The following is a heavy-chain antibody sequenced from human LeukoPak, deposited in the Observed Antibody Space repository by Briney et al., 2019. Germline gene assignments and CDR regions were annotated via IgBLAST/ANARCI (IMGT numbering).Heavy chain of an antibody. Sequence: PGGSLRLSCAASGFTFSSYSMNWVRQAPGKGLEWVSSTSSSSSYIYYADSVKGRFTISRDNAKNSLYLQMNSLRAEDTAVYYCARARGYCSSTSCPGEYYFDYWGQGTLVTVSS. J-gene: IGHJ4*02. D-gene: IGHD2-2*01. CDR2: TSSSSSYI. CDR1: GFTFSSYS. V-gene: IGHV3-21*01. CDR3: ARARGYCSSTSCPGEYYFDY.